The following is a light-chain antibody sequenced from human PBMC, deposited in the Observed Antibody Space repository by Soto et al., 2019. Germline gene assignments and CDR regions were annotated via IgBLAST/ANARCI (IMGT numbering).Light chain of an antibody. CDR3: MQATHWPPT. J-gene: IGKJ1*01. Sequence: DVVMTQSPLSLPVTLGQPASISCKSSQGVLYGDGHTYLNWFQLRKGQSPRSLIYKVSDRDSGVPDRFSGSGSGTDFTLKISRVEADDVGLYYCMQATHWPPTFGQGTKVDIK. CDR2: KVS. CDR1: QGVLYGDGHTY. V-gene: IGKV2-30*01.